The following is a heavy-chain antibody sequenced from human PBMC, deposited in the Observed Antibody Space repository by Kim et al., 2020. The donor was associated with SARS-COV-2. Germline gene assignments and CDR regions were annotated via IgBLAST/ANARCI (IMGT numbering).Heavy chain of an antibody. V-gene: IGHV3-13*01. D-gene: IGHD6-13*01. CDR3: ARGYSGSWQGYYFDY. Sequence: GSVKGRFTISRENAKNSLYLQMNSLRAGDTAVYYCARGYSGSWQGYYFDYWGQGTLVTVSS. J-gene: IGHJ4*02.